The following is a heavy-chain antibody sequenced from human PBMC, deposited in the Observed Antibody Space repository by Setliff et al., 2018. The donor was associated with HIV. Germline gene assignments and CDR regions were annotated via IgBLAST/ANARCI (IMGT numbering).Heavy chain of an antibody. CDR2: ITPYNGNT. Sequence: RASVKVSCKASGYIFTYRYLHWVRQAPGQALEWMGWITPYNGNTNYAQKFQERVTITRDTSLNPVYMELRSLRSEDTAIYYCARSPLYGSSDYYIESWGQGTPVTVSS. CDR3: ARSPLYGSSDYYIES. J-gene: IGHJ4*02. D-gene: IGHD6-19*01. V-gene: IGHV1-45*02. CDR1: GYIFTYRY.